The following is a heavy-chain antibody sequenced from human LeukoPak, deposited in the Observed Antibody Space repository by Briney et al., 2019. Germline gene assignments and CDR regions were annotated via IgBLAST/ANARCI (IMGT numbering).Heavy chain of an antibody. D-gene: IGHD5-24*01. V-gene: IGHV4-39*01. CDR1: GGSISSSSYY. CDR3: ARHGRDGYNYGPVVYY. CDR2: MYYRGST. Sequence: SETLSLTCTVSGGSISSSSYYWGWLRQSPGKGLEWLGSMYYRGSTYYNPSLKSRVTLSVDTPKNQFSLKLSSVTAADTAVYYCARHGRDGYNYGPVVYYWGQGTLVAVSS. J-gene: IGHJ4*02.